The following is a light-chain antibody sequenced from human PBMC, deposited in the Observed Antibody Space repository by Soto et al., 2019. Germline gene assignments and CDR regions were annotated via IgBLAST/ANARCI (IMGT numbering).Light chain of an antibody. CDR2: TAS. V-gene: IGKV1-39*01. Sequence: DIQITHSPSSLSPSILYRVTITSRASQNIKNYLSWYQQKPGKAPKLLIYTASSLQSGVPSRFSGSGFGTDFSLTIDSLQPEDFASYYCQQSYSTPWTFGRGTKVDIK. CDR3: QQSYSTPWT. J-gene: IGKJ1*01. CDR1: QNIKNY.